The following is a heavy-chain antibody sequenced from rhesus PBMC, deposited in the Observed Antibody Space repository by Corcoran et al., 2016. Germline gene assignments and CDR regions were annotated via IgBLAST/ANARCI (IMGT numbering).Heavy chain of an antibody. J-gene: IGHJ4*01. CDR1: GSSLSSGYY. D-gene: IGHD6-31*01. Sequence: QVQLQESGPGLVKPSETLSLTCAVSGSSLSSGYYLGWILQPPGKGLEWIGHINSGGSNNRNPSLKSRVTISTDTSKNQFSLKLSSVTAADTAVYYCARGRGWYYFDYWGQGVLVTVSS. CDR3: ARGRGWYYFDY. V-gene: IGHV4S14*01. CDR2: INSGGSN.